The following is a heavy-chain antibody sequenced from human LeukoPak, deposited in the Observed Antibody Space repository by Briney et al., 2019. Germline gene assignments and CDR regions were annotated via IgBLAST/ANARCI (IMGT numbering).Heavy chain of an antibody. CDR1: GFTFSSYD. J-gene: IGHJ4*02. Sequence: GGSLSLSCAASGFTFSSYDMNWARQAPGKGLEWVSYISSSGSTIYYADSVKGRFTISRDNAKNSLYLQMNSLRAEDTAVYYCARCCYGSGSYYPYFDYWGQGTLVTVSS. V-gene: IGHV3-48*03. CDR3: ARCCYGSGSYYPYFDY. CDR2: ISSSGSTI. D-gene: IGHD3-10*01.